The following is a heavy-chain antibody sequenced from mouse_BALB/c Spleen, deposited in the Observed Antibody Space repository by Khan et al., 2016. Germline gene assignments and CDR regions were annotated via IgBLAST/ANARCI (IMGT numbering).Heavy chain of an antibody. CDR2: ARNKANGFTA. CDR1: GFTFTDYY. D-gene: IGHD2-3*01. Sequence: EVELVESGGGLVQPGGSLRLSCTTSGFTFTDYYMSWVRQPPGEALEWLGFARNKANGFTAEYSASVKGRFTISRDNSQSILYLQMNTWRAEDSATYYCARDLNDDYYWYLDVWGAGTTVTVSS. J-gene: IGHJ1*01. V-gene: IGHV7-3*02. CDR3: ARDLNDDYYWYLDV.